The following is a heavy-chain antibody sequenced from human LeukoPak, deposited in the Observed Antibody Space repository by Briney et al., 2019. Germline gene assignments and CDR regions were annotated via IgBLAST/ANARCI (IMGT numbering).Heavy chain of an antibody. Sequence: SETLSLTCTVSGGSISGYHWSWIRQAAGKGLEWIGRIYSDGTTSYNTSLKSRIIMSVDTSKNRSSLKLTSVTAADTALYYCARAQAGTFSRFDPWGQGTLVTVSS. J-gene: IGHJ5*02. CDR1: GGSISGYH. V-gene: IGHV4-4*07. CDR2: IYSDGTT. CDR3: ARAQAGTFSRFDP. D-gene: IGHD6-19*01.